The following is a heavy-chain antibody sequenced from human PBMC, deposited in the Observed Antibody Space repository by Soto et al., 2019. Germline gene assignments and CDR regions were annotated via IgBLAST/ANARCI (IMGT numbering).Heavy chain of an antibody. D-gene: IGHD2-2*01. J-gene: IGHJ6*02. CDR2: IIPKFGTT. Sequence: SVKVSCKASGGSFSTYGINWVRLAPGQGLEWMGGIIPKFGTTNYAQKFRGRVTITADESTSTAYMELSSLRSEDTAVYYCARAGGYCISTSCYAHYYYYGMDVWGQGTTVTVSS. V-gene: IGHV1-69*13. CDR1: GGSFSTYG. CDR3: ARAGGYCISTSCYAHYYYYGMDV.